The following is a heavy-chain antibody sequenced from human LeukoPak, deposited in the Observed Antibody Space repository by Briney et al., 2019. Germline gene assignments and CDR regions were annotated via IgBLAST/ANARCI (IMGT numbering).Heavy chain of an antibody. J-gene: IGHJ4*02. D-gene: IGHD4-17*01. CDR2: IYYSGIT. CDR3: ARGTTVTSTDVFDY. Sequence: SETLSLTCTVSGGSISSGDNYWSWIRQPPGKGLEWIGYIYYSGITYYNPSLKSRVTISVDTSKNQFSLKLSSVTAADTAVYYCARGTTVTSTDVFDYWGQGTLVTVSS. CDR1: GGSISSGDNY. V-gene: IGHV4-30-4*01.